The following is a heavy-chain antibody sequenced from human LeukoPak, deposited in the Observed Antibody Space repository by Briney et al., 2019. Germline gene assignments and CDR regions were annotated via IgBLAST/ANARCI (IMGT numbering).Heavy chain of an antibody. CDR2: INPNSGGT. CDR1: GYTFTGYY. D-gene: IGHD1-26*01. J-gene: IGHJ4*02. CDR3: ARGLLLVGATSDY. V-gene: IGHV1-2*02. Sequence: ASVKVSCKASGYTFTGYYMHWVRQAPGQGLEWMGWINPNSGGTNYAQKFQGRVTMTRDTSISTAYMELSRLRSDDTAVYYCARGLLLVGATSDYWGQGTLVTVSS.